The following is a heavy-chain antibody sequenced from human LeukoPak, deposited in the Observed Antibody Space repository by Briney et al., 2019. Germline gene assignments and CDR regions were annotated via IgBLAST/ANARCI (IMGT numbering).Heavy chain of an antibody. V-gene: IGHV4-39*01. D-gene: IGHD3-10*01. CDR3: AANSADYNTLGSSYKV. Sequence: SETLSLTCTVSSASINSSPYFWAWIRQSPGKGLEWIGSFSYSGTTYYNPSLKSRVTISVDTSKNQFSLKLNSVTAADTAVFYCAANSADYNTLGSSYKVWGQGTLVTVSS. J-gene: IGHJ4*02. CDR2: FSYSGTT. CDR1: SASINSSPYF.